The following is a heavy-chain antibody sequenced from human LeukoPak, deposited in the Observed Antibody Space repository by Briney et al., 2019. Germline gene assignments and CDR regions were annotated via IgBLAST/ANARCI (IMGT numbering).Heavy chain of an antibody. J-gene: IGHJ5*02. CDR3: ARDAPPNWFDP. Sequence: ASLTVSCKASGYTFTGYYLHWVRQAPGQGLEWMGWINPNSGDTHYAQKFQGRVTMTRDTSITTAYMELSRLTSDDTAVYYCARDAPPNWFDPWGQGTLVTVSS. V-gene: IGHV1-2*02. CDR1: GYTFTGYY. CDR2: INPNSGDT.